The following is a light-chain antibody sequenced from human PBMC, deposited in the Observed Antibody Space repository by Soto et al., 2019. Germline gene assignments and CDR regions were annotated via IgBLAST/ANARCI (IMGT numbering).Light chain of an antibody. CDR1: QDIRND. CDR3: LQDYTYPRT. Sequence: AIQMTQSPSSLSASVGDRVIITCRASQDIRNDLGWYQQKPGTAPKLLIYGTSTLQSGVPSRFSGSGSGTDFTLTISSLQPGDFAVYYCLQDYTYPRTFGQGTKVEVK. V-gene: IGKV1-6*01. J-gene: IGKJ1*01. CDR2: GTS.